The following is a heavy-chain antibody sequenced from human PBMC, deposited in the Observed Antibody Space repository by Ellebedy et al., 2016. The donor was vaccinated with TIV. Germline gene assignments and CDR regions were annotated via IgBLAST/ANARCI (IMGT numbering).Heavy chain of an antibody. CDR3: VRDKIVGATIFDY. J-gene: IGHJ4*02. CDR2: INQNGSKI. D-gene: IGHD1-26*01. CDR1: GFTFTNYW. V-gene: IGHV3-7*01. Sequence: GESLKISXAGSGFTFTNYWMNWVRQAPGKGLEWVANINQNGSKIYYVDSVKGRFTISRDNAKNSLYLQMNSLRAEDTAVYYCVRDKIVGATIFDYWGQGTLVTVSS.